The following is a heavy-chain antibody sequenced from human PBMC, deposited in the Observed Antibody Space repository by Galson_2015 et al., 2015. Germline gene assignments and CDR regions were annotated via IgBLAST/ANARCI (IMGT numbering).Heavy chain of an antibody. CDR1: GFTFSSYC. Sequence: SLRLSCAASGFTFSSYCMHWVRQAPGKGLEWVSRISWNRSSTGYADSVKGRFTISRDNAKNSLYLQMNSLRAEDTALYYCAKAAGSSYGQQRNWFDPWGPGTLVTVSS. J-gene: IGHJ5*02. CDR2: ISWNRSST. D-gene: IGHD5-18*01. V-gene: IGHV3-9*01. CDR3: AKAAGSSYGQQRNWFDP.